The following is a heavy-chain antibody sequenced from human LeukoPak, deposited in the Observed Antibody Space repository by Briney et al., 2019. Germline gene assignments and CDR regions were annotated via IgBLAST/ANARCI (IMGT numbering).Heavy chain of an antibody. J-gene: IGHJ4*02. Sequence: PSGTLSLTCAVSGGSISKSNSWSWVRQPPGKGLEWIGEIYHSGSNNYNPSLKTRVTISLDKSNNQCSLKLSSVTAADAAVYYCARARGAVFDYWGQGTLVTVSS. CDR2: IYHSGSN. V-gene: IGHV4-4*02. D-gene: IGHD4/OR15-4a*01. CDR1: GGSISKSNS. CDR3: ARARGAVFDY.